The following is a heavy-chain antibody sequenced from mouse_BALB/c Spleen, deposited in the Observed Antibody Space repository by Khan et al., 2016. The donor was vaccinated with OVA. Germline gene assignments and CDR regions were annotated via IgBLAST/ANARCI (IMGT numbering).Heavy chain of an antibody. D-gene: IGHD1-1*01. CDR2: INPSTDYT. J-gene: IGHJ3*01. CDR1: GYTFTSYW. CDR3: VDHGSSSAWFTY. Sequence: QVQLQQSGAELAKPGASVKMSCKASGYTFTSYWMHWVKQRPGQGLEWIGYINPSTDYTEYNQKFKDKATLTADKSYSTAYMQMTSLTSEDSAVYYCVDHGSSSAWFTYWGQGTLVTVSA. V-gene: IGHV1-7*01.